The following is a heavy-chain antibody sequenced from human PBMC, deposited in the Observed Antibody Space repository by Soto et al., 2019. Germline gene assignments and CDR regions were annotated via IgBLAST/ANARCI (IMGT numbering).Heavy chain of an antibody. Sequence: QVQLQESGPGLVKPSQTLSLTCTVSGGSISSGGYYWSWIRQHPGKGLEWIGYIYYSGSTYYNPSLKSRVTISVDTSKNQFSLKLSSVTAADTAVYYCARSAPSRYCSGGSCRNGAYYYYYMDVWGKGTTVTVSS. D-gene: IGHD2-15*01. CDR1: GGSISSGGYY. V-gene: IGHV4-31*03. CDR3: ARSAPSRYCSGGSCRNGAYYYYYMDV. J-gene: IGHJ6*03. CDR2: IYYSGST.